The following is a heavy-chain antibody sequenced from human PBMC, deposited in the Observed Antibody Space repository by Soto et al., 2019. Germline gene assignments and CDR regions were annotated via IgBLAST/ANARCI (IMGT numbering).Heavy chain of an antibody. CDR1: GFTFSSYA. D-gene: IGHD3-22*01. V-gene: IGHV3-30-3*01. CDR3: ARDYYKYYDSSGYYRSPAY. J-gene: IGHJ4*02. CDR2: ISYDGSDK. Sequence: GGSLRLSCAASGFTFSSYAMHWVRQAPGKGLEWVALISYDGSDKDYADSVKGRFTISRDNSRNTLFLQMNSLRAEDTAVYHCARDYYKYYDSSGYYRSPAYWGQGTLVTVSS.